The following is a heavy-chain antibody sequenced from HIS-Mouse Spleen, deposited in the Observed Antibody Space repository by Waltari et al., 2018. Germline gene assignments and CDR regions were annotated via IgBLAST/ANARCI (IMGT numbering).Heavy chain of an antibody. CDR1: GYTFTSYD. CDR2: MNTNRGKT. J-gene: IGHJ5*02. Sequence: QVQLVQSGAEVKKPGASVKVSCKASGYTFTSYDINWVRQATGQGLEWMAWMNTNRGKTGDAEKFQGRVTMTRNTSISTAYMELSSLRSEDTAVYYCATGYCSSTSCYTGWFDPWGQGTLVTVSS. D-gene: IGHD2-2*02. V-gene: IGHV1-8*01. CDR3: ATGYCSSTSCYTGWFDP.